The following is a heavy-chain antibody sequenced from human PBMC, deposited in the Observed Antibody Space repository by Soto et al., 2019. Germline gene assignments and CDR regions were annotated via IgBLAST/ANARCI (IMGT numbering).Heavy chain of an antibody. CDR1: GGSISSYY. Sequence: PSETLSLTCTVSGGSISSYYWSWIRQPPGKGLEWIGYIYYSGSTNYNPSLKSRVTISVDTSKNQFSLKLSSVTAADTAVYYCARGHCSGGSCYLRWTYYFDYWGQGTLVTVSS. CDR2: IYYSGST. CDR3: ARGHCSGGSCYLRWTYYFDY. D-gene: IGHD2-15*01. J-gene: IGHJ4*02. V-gene: IGHV4-59*12.